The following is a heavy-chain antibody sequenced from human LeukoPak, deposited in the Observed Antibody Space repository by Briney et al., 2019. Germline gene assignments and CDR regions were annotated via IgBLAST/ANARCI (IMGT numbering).Heavy chain of an antibody. Sequence: PSETLSLTCAVSGGSINNYYWSWIRQPAGKGLEWIGRIYTSGSTNYNPSLRSRVTISVDTSKNQFSLKLSSVTAADTAVYYCARHTRSRYGSGSYVAFDIWGQGTMVTVSS. D-gene: IGHD3-10*01. V-gene: IGHV4-4*07. CDR2: IYTSGST. CDR3: ARHTRSRYGSGSYVAFDI. J-gene: IGHJ3*02. CDR1: GGSINNYY.